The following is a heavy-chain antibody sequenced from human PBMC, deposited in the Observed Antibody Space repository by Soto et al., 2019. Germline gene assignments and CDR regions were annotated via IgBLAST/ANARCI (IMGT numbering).Heavy chain of an antibody. Sequence: PSETLSLTCTVSGGSISSGGYYWSWIRQHPGKGLEWIGYIYYSGSTYYNPSLKSRVTISVDTSKNQFSLKLSSVTAADTAVYYCTRAAGVYYGSGSYLNWFDPWGQGTLVTVSS. CDR2: IYYSGST. CDR3: TRAAGVYYGSGSYLNWFDP. V-gene: IGHV4-31*03. D-gene: IGHD3-10*01. J-gene: IGHJ5*02. CDR1: GGSISSGGYY.